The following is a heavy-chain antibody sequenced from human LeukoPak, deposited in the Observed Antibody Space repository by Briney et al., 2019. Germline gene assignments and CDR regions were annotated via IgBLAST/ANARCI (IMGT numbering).Heavy chain of an antibody. J-gene: IGHJ4*02. CDR1: GFTFSSYA. V-gene: IGHV3-23*01. CDR3: AKISIGWYLRFLDY. D-gene: IGHD6-19*01. CDR2: ISGSGGST. Sequence: GGSLRLSCAASGFTFSSYAMSWVRQAPGKGLEWVSAISGSGGSTYYADSVKGRFTISRDNSKNTLYLQMNSLRAEDTAVFYCAKISIGWYLRFLDYWGQGPLVNVSS.